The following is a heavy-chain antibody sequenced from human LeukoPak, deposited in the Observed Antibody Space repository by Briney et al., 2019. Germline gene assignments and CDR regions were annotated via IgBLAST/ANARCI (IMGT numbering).Heavy chain of an antibody. V-gene: IGHV3-23*01. J-gene: IGHJ4*02. CDR1: GFTFSSYA. CDR3: AKDGGGYGDYTYYFDY. D-gene: IGHD4-17*01. CDR2: ISGSGGST. Sequence: GGSLRLSCAASGFTFSSYAMSWVRQAPGKGLEWVSAISGSGGSTYYADSVKGRFTISRDNSKNTLYLQMNSRRAEDTAVYYCAKDGGGYGDYTYYFDYWGQGTLVTVSS.